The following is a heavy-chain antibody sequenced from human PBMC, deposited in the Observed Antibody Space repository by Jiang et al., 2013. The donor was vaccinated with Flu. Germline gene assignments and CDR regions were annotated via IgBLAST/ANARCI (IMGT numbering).Heavy chain of an antibody. J-gene: IGHJ4*02. Sequence: GSGLVKPLQTLSLTCTVSGGSISSDGYYWSWIRQNPDKGLEWIGNINYSGSTDYNASLKSRITISVHTSEKQFSLNLSSVTAADTAVYYCARSDCSGGXCYKFDYVGPGNPGHRLL. CDR1: GGSISSDGYY. V-gene: IGHV4-31*03. CDR2: INYSGST. D-gene: IGHD2-15*01. CDR3: ARSDCSGGXCYKFDY.